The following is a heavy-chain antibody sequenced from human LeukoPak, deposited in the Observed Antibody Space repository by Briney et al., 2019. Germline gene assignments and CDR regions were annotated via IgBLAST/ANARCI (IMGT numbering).Heavy chain of an antibody. V-gene: IGHV4-4*02. D-gene: IGHD5-18*01. CDR1: GGSISRSNW. J-gene: IGHJ5*02. CDR3: AKGAGGFSYYNWFDP. CDR2: IYHSGST. Sequence: SGTLSLTCAVSGGSISRSNWWSWVRQPPGKGLEWIGEIYHSGSTNYNPSLKSRVTISVDKSKNQFSLKLASVTAADTAIYYCAKGAGGFSYYNWFDPWGQGTLVTVSS.